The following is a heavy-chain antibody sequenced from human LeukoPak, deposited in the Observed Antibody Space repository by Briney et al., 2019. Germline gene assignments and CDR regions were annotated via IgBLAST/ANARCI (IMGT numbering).Heavy chain of an antibody. CDR2: MNPNSGNT. V-gene: IGHV1-8*01. J-gene: IGHJ4*02. CDR3: ARDRTTSGEVDY. Sequence: ASVKVSCKASGYTFTYYDINWVRQATGQGLEWMGWMNPNSGNTGYAQKFQGRVTMTRNTSISTAYMELSSLRSEDTAVYYCARDRTTSGEVDYWGQGTLVTVSS. D-gene: IGHD1-1*01. CDR1: GYTFTYYD.